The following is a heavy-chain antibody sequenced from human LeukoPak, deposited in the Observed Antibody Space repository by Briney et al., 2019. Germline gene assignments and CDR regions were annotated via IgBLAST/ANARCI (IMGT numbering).Heavy chain of an antibody. J-gene: IGHJ6*02. Sequence: ASVKVSCKASGYTFTSYYMHWVRQAPGQGLEWMGIINPSGGSTSYAQKFQGRVTMTRDTSTSTVYMELSSLRSEDTAVYYCARDGPVSPSSGYYYGMDVWGQGTTVTVS. CDR3: ARDGPVSPSSGYYYGMDV. V-gene: IGHV1-46*01. CDR1: GYTFTSYY. CDR2: INPSGGST. D-gene: IGHD3-22*01.